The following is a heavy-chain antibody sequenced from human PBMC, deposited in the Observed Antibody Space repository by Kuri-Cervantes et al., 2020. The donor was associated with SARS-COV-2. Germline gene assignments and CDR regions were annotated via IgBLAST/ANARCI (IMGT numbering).Heavy chain of an antibody. D-gene: IGHD3-22*01. V-gene: IGHV1-46*01. CDR2: INPSGGST. CDR1: GYTFTSYY. Sequence: ASVKVSCKASGYTFTSYYMHWVRQAPGQGLEWMGIINPSGGSTSYAQKFQGRVAMTRDTSTSTVYMELSSLRSEDTAVYYCARGDGTYYYDSSGYLGMDVRGQGTTVTVSS. CDR3: ARGDGTYYYDSSGYLGMDV. J-gene: IGHJ6*02.